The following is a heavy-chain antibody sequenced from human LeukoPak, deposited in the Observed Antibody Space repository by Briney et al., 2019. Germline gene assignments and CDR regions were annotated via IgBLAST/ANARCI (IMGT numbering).Heavy chain of an antibody. CDR3: ARGRPHGNDY. J-gene: IGHJ4*02. CDR1: GFTFSSYW. D-gene: IGHD4-23*01. V-gene: IGHV3-74*01. CDR2: IASDGSST. Sequence: GGSLRLSCAASGFTFSSYWMNWVRQAPGKGLVWVSRIASDGSSTTYADSVKGRFSISRDNAKNTLYLQMNGLRVEDTAVYYCARGRPHGNDYWGQGTLVTVSS.